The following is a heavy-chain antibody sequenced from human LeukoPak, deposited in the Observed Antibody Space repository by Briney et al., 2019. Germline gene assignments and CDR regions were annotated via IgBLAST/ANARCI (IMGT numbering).Heavy chain of an antibody. D-gene: IGHD2-2*01. CDR1: GYTFTGYY. Sequence: ASVKVSCKASGYTFTGYYMHWVRQAPGQGLEWMGWINPNSGGTNYAQKFQGRVTMTRDTPISTAYMELSRLRSDDTAVYYCARGSGVVVVPAAGYWGQGTLVTVSS. V-gene: IGHV1-2*02. J-gene: IGHJ4*02. CDR3: ARGSGVVVVPAAGY. CDR2: INPNSGGT.